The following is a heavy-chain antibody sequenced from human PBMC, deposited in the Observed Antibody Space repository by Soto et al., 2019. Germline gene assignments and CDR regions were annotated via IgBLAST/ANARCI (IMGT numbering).Heavy chain of an antibody. CDR1: GGSISXXXXY. Sequence: TLXXTCTVSGGSISXXXXYWSWIRQPPGKGLEWIGYIYYSGSTYYNPSLKSRVTISVDTSKNQFSLKLSSVTAADTAVYYCARGGXVIPLDYWGQGTLVTVSS. J-gene: IGHJ4*02. CDR3: ARGGXVIPLDY. D-gene: IGHD2-21*01. V-gene: IGHV4-30-4*01. CDR2: IYYSGST.